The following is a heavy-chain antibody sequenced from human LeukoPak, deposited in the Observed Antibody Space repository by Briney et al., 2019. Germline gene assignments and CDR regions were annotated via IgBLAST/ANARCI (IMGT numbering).Heavy chain of an antibody. Sequence: GGSLRLSCAASGFTFSSYAMSWVRQAPGKGLEWVSAISGSGGSTYYADSVKGRFTISRDNSKNTLYLQMNSLRAEDTAVYYCAKFVYDSGGYYEEEFDYWGQGTLVTVSS. CDR2: ISGSGGST. V-gene: IGHV3-23*01. D-gene: IGHD3-22*01. J-gene: IGHJ4*02. CDR3: AKFVYDSGGYYEEEFDY. CDR1: GFTFSSYA.